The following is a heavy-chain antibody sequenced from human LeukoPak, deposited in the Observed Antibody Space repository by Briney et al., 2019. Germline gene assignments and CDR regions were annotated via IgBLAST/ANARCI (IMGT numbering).Heavy chain of an antibody. Sequence: SETLSLTCTVAGGSISSHFWTWIRQAPGKGLGWLGFVSKSGGTNYNPSLQSRITISVDTSKNQFFLKLTSVTAADTAVYFCARDDYGVFDAFDVWGQGTVVTVSS. CDR2: VSKSGGT. CDR3: ARDDYGVFDAFDV. J-gene: IGHJ3*01. CDR1: GGSISSHF. D-gene: IGHD3-16*01. V-gene: IGHV4-4*08.